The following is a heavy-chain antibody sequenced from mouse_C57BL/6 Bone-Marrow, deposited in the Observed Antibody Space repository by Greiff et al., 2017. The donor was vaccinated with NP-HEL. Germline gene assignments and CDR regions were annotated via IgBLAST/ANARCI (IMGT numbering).Heavy chain of an antibody. J-gene: IGHJ4*01. Sequence: EVQLQESGPGLVKPSQTVFLTCTVTGISITTGNYRWSWIRQFPGNKLEWIGYIYYSGTITYNPSLTSRTTITRDTPKNQFFLEMNSLTAEDTATYYCARERGEDGNDYAMDYWGQGTSVTVSS. CDR3: ARERGEDGNDYAMDY. V-gene: IGHV3-5*01. D-gene: IGHD2-1*01. CDR1: GISITTGNYR. CDR2: IYYSGTI.